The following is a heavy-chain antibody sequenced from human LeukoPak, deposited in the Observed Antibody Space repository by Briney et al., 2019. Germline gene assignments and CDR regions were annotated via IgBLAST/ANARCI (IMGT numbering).Heavy chain of an antibody. CDR2: IYYSGST. CDR1: GGSVSSSSYY. Sequence: KSSETLSLTCTVSGGSVSSSSYYWGWIRQPPGKGLEWIGSIYYSGSTYYNPSLESRVTISVDTSKNQFSLKLSSVTAADTAVYYCARDRRSTSVNWFDPWGQGTLVTVSS. J-gene: IGHJ5*02. CDR3: ARDRRSTSVNWFDP. V-gene: IGHV4-39*07.